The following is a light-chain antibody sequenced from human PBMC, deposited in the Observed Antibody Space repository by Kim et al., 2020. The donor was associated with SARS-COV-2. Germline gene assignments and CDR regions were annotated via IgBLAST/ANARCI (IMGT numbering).Light chain of an antibody. J-gene: IGKJ2*01. Sequence: LYPGEGGTLSCRTSQRLARDYLAWYQQKPGQAPRLLIYGASGRAPGIPDRFSGSGSGTDFTLTISRLEPEDFAVYYCQQYDYAPDTFGQGTKLEI. CDR3: QQYDYAPDT. V-gene: IGKV3-20*01. CDR2: GAS. CDR1: QRLARDY.